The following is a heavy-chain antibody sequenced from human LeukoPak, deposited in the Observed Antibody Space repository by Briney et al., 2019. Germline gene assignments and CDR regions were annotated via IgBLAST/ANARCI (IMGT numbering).Heavy chain of an antibody. V-gene: IGHV4-39*01. D-gene: IGHD4-17*01. CDR3: ARHRFVTTVTSRLWFDP. CDR2: IYYSGRT. J-gene: IGHJ5*02. CDR1: GGSISSSSYY. Sequence: SETLSLTCTVSGGSISSSSYYWGWIRQPPGKGLEWIGSIYYSGRTYYNPSLKSRVTISVDTSKNQFSLKLSSVTAADTAVYYCARHRFVTTVTSRLWFDPWGQGTLVTVSS.